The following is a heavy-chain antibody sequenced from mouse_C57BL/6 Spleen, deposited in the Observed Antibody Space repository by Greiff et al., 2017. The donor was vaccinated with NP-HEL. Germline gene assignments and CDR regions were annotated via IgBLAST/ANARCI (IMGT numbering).Heavy chain of an antibody. CDR2: INPNYGTT. D-gene: IGHD1-1*01. CDR1: GYSFTDYN. J-gene: IGHJ2*01. V-gene: IGHV1-39*01. Sequence: EVKLQESGPELVKPGASVKISCKASGYSFTDYNMNWVKQSNGKSLEWIGVINPNYGTTSYNQKFKGKATLTVDQSSSTAYMQLNSLTSEDSAVYYCASYYGSTYYFDYWGQGTTLTVSS. CDR3: ASYYGSTYYFDY.